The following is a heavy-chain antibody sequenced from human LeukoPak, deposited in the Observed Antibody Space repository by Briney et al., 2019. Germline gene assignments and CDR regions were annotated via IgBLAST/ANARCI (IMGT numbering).Heavy chain of an antibody. D-gene: IGHD2-15*01. CDR2: ISYDGSNK. J-gene: IGHJ4*02. CDR1: GFTFSSYA. CDR3: ARGGCSGGSCYFTTRYFDY. V-gene: IGHV3-30-3*01. Sequence: GGSLRLSCAASGFTFSSYAMHWVRQAPGKGLEWVAVISYDGSNKYYADSVKGRFTISRDNSKSTLYLQMNSLRAEDTAVYYCARGGCSGGSCYFTTRYFDYWGQGTLVTVSS.